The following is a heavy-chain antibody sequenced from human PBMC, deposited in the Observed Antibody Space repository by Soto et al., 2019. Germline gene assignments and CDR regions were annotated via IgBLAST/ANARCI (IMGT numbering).Heavy chain of an antibody. D-gene: IGHD2-15*01. V-gene: IGHV3-48*01. CDR3: ARDGGYCSGGSCYPNWFDP. J-gene: IGHJ5*02. CDR1: GFTFSSYS. CDR2: ISSSSSTI. Sequence: EVQLVESGGGLVQPGGSLRLSCAASGFTFSSYSMNWVRQAPGKGLEWVSYISSSSSTIYYADYVKGRFTISRDNAKNSLYLQMNSLRAEDTAVYYCARDGGYCSGGSCYPNWFDPWGQGTLVTVSS.